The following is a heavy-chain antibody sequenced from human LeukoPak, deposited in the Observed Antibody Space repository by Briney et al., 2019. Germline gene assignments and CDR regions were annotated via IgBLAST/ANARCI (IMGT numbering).Heavy chain of an antibody. CDR1: GDSISTSTYY. J-gene: IGHJ6*02. CDR2: IFYSGST. CDR3: PRQQSNWASGPGMDV. D-gene: IGHD7-27*01. Sequence: PSETLSLTCTVSGDSISTSTYYWGWIRQPPGKGLEWIGSIFYSGSTYYNPSLKSRVTISVDTSKNQFSLRLSSVTAADTAVYYCPRQQSNWASGPGMDVWGQGTTVTVSS. V-gene: IGHV4-39*01.